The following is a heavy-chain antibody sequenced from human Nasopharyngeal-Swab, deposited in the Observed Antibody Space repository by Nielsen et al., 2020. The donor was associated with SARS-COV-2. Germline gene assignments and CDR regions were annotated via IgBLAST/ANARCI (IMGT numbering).Heavy chain of an antibody. CDR3: AKTSARIGYSSGWGPDY. J-gene: IGHJ4*02. Sequence: GESLKISCAASGFTFSSYAMSWVRQAPGKGLEWVSGISASGGSTYSADSVKGRFTISRGNSKNTLYLQMNSLRADDTAVYYCAKTSARIGYSSGWGPDYWGQGTLVTVSS. CDR2: ISASGGST. CDR1: GFTFSSYA. D-gene: IGHD6-19*01. V-gene: IGHV3-23*01.